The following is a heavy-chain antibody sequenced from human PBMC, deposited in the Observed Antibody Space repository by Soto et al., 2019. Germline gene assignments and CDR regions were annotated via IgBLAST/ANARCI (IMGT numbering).Heavy chain of an antibody. J-gene: IGHJ4*02. CDR3: ARRDGYNFDY. CDR2: ISSNGGST. V-gene: IGHV3-64*01. D-gene: IGHD5-12*01. Sequence: EVQLVESGGGLVQPGGSLRLSCAASGFTFSSYAMHWVRQAPGKGLEYVSAISSNGGSTYYANSVKGRFTISRDNSKNTLYLQMGSLRAEDMAVYYCARRDGYNFDYWGQGALVNVSS. CDR1: GFTFSSYA.